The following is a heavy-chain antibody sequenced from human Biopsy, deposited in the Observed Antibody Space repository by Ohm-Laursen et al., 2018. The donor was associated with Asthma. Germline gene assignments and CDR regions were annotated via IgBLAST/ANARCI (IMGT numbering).Heavy chain of an antibody. D-gene: IGHD3-9*01. CDR3: ARTYYDFLTGQVKDVFGV. Sequence: ASVKASCKASGYNFISFAIHWVRQAPGQRLEWMGWVNTGNGDTKYSQKFQGRVTITRDTSASTAYLELRSLRSEDTAAYYCARTYYDFLTGQVKDVFGVWGQGTMVTVSS. CDR1: GYNFISFA. V-gene: IGHV1-3*04. CDR2: VNTGNGDT. J-gene: IGHJ3*01.